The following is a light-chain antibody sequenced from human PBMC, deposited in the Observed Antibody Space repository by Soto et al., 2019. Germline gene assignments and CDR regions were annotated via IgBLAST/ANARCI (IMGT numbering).Light chain of an antibody. Sequence: EVVLTQSPGTLSLSPGERATLSCRASQSVAANYLAWYQQKRGQAPRLLIYDTSTRATGIPDRFSGSGSGTDFTLTISRLEPEDFAVYHCQQYGASPWTFGQGTKVEVK. CDR3: QQYGASPWT. V-gene: IGKV3-20*01. CDR1: QSVAANY. CDR2: DTS. J-gene: IGKJ1*01.